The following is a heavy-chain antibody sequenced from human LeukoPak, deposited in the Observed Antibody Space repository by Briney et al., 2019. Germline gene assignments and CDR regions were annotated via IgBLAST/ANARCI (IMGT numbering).Heavy chain of an antibody. CDR2: IYYSGST. V-gene: IGHV4-59*01. J-gene: IGHJ3*02. Sequence: PSETLSLTCTVSGGSISSYYWSWIRQPPGKGLEWIGYIYYSGSTNYNPSLKSRVTISVDTSKNQFSLKLSSVTAADTAVYYCVGSSGYYDDAFDIWGQGTMVTVSS. CDR3: VGSSGYYDDAFDI. CDR1: GGSISSYY. D-gene: IGHD3-22*01.